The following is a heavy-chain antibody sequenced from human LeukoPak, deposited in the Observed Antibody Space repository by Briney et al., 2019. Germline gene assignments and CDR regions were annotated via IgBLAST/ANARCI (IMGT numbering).Heavy chain of an antibody. Sequence: ASVKVSCKASGYTFTGYYMHWVRQAPGQGLEWMGWMNPNSGNTGYAQKFQGRVTMTRNTSISTAYMELSSLRSEDTAVYYCARSKWAVGATTTWGQGTLVTVSS. D-gene: IGHD1-26*01. V-gene: IGHV1-8*02. CDR2: MNPNSGNT. CDR3: ARSKWAVGATTT. J-gene: IGHJ5*02. CDR1: GYTFTGYY.